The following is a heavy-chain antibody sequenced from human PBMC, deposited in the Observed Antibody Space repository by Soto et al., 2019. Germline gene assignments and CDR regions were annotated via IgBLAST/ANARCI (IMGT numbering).Heavy chain of an antibody. V-gene: IGHV4-34*01. CDR2: INHSGST. J-gene: IGHJ4*02. CDR1: GVSFSGYY. D-gene: IGHD6-13*01. Sequence: SETLSLTCAVYGVSFSGYYWRWIREPPGKGLEWIGEINHSGSTNYNPSLKSRVTISVDTSKNQFSLKLSSVTAADTAVYYCARGTPGYGAAAGRFDYWGQGTLVTVS. CDR3: ARGTPGYGAAAGRFDY.